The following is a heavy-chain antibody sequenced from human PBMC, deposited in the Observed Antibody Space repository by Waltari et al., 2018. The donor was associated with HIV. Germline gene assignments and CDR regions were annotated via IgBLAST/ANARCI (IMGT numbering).Heavy chain of an antibody. V-gene: IGHV1-2*02. D-gene: IGHD6-19*01. Sequence: QVQLVQSGAEVKKPGASVKVSCKASGYPFTDYYLPWVRQAPGQGLEWMGWINPKGGGIKYEQKFQGGVTMPTEPSIRTAYMEVRMLISDDTAVYFCAGSHSSGWYVWFDPWGQGTLVTVS. J-gene: IGHJ5*02. CDR1: GYPFTDYY. CDR3: AGSHSSGWYVWFDP. CDR2: INPKGGGI.